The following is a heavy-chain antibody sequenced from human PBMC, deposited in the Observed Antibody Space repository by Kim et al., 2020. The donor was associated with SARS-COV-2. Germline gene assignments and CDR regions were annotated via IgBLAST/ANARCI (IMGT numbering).Heavy chain of an antibody. V-gene: IGHV3-74*01. D-gene: IGHD5-18*01. Sequence: GGSLRLSCAASGFTFSNYWMHWVRQAPGKGLMWVSHLNADGSITTYSDSVKGRFTISRDNAKNTLYLQVNSLRAEDTAVYYCARAESGNRYTLWGQVTLVTVSS. J-gene: IGHJ4*02. CDR2: LNADGSIT. CDR3: ARAESGNRYTL. CDR1: GFTFSNYW.